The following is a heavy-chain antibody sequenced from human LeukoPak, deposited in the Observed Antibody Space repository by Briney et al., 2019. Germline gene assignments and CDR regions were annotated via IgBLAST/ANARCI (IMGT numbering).Heavy chain of an antibody. CDR1: GGSITNYF. CDR3: ARAGYYDSGGYNVHFDY. CDR2: IYYSGST. Sequence: AETLSLTCTVSGGSITNYFWTWIRQPPGKGLEWIGYIYYSGSTDYNPSLKSRVTISVDTSKNQFSLKLSSVTAADTAVYFCARAGYYDSGGYNVHFDYWGQGTLVTVSS. D-gene: IGHD3-22*01. J-gene: IGHJ4*02. V-gene: IGHV4-59*01.